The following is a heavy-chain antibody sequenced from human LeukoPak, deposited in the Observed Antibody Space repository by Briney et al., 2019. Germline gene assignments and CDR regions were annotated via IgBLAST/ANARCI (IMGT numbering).Heavy chain of an antibody. CDR1: GGSISSYH. J-gene: IGHJ1*01. V-gene: IGHV4-59*01. Sequence: SETLSLTCTVSGGSISSYHWSWIRQPPGKGLEWIGYIYYSGSTNYNPSLKSRVTISVDTSKNQFSLKLSSVTAADTAVYYCARGTVTTEYFQPWGQGTLVTVSS. CDR3: ARGTVTTEYFQP. CDR2: IYYSGST. D-gene: IGHD4-17*01.